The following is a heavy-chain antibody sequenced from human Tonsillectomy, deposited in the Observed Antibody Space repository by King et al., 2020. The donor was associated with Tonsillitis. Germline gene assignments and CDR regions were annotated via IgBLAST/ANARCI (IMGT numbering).Heavy chain of an antibody. CDR1: GFTFSSYS. CDR3: VRPLGRGMDY. CDR2: ISSNSSYI. V-gene: IGHV3-21*01. J-gene: IGHJ4*02. D-gene: IGHD7-27*01. Sequence: QLVQSGGGLVKPGGSLRLSCAASGFTFSSYSMNWVRQAPGKGLEWVSSISSNSSYIYYADSVKGRFTISRDNAKNSLNLQMNSLRAEDTAVYYCVRPLGRGMDYWGQGTLVTVSS.